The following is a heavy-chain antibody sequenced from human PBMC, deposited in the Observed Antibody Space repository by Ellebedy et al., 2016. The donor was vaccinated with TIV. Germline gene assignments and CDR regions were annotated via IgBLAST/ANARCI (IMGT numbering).Heavy chain of an antibody. V-gene: IGHV3-23*01. D-gene: IGHD6-19*01. CDR3: GKAGSDWFFDY. CDR2: IRRYDGST. J-gene: IGHJ4*02. Sequence: GGSLRLXCAASGFILTSYAMTWVRQVPGKGLEWVSSIRRYDGSTVYADSVKGRFTISRDISKNTVYLQMDSLTAEDTAVYYCGKAGSDWFFDYWGQGLLVTVSS. CDR1: GFILTSYA.